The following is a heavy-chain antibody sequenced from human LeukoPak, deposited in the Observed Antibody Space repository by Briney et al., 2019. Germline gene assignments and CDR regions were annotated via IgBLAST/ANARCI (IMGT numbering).Heavy chain of an antibody. CDR3: ARGHKRYYYDSSGYYP. Sequence: GSLRLSCAASGFTFDDYAMHWIRQPPGKGLEWIGEINHSGSTNYNPSLKSRVTISVDTSKNQFSLKLSSVTAADTAVYYCARGHKRYYYDSSGYYPWGQGTLVTVSS. CDR2: INHSGST. CDR1: GFTFDDYA. J-gene: IGHJ5*02. D-gene: IGHD3-22*01. V-gene: IGHV4-34*01.